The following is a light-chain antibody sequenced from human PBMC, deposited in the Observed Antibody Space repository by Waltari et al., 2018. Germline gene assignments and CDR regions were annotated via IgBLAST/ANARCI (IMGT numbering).Light chain of an antibody. CDR1: QSIGRY. CDR3: QNHERLPAV. Sequence: DIVLTQSPGTLSFSPGERATLSCRASQSIGRYLVWYQQKPGQAPRLLIYGASSRAAGIPDRFSGSGSGTDFSLTISRLEPEDFAVYYCQNHERLPAVFGQGTKVEIK. CDR2: GAS. V-gene: IGKV3-20*01. J-gene: IGKJ1*01.